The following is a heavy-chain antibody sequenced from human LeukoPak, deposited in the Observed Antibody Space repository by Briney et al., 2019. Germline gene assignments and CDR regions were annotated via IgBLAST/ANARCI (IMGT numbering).Heavy chain of an antibody. Sequence: SETLSLTCTVSGGSISSYYWSWIRQPPGKGLEWIGYIYYSGSTNYNPSLKSRVTISVDTSKNQFSLKLSSVTAADTAVYYCASAGYSGYGAFDYWGQGTLVAVSS. D-gene: IGHD5-12*01. CDR2: IYYSGST. CDR1: GGSISSYY. V-gene: IGHV4-59*12. J-gene: IGHJ4*02. CDR3: ASAGYSGYGAFDY.